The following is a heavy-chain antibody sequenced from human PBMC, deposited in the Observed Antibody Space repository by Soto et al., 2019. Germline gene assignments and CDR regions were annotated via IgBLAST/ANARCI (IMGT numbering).Heavy chain of an antibody. J-gene: IGHJ6*03. Sequence: GGSLRLSCAASGFTFSSYAMSWVRQAPGKGLEWVSAISGSGGSTYYADSVKGRFTISRDNSKNTLYLQMNSLRAEDTAVYYCSATYSADPYYYYYMDVWGKGTTVTVSS. V-gene: IGHV3-23*01. CDR1: GFTFSSYA. CDR3: SATYSADPYYYYYMDV. D-gene: IGHD5-12*01. CDR2: ISGSGGST.